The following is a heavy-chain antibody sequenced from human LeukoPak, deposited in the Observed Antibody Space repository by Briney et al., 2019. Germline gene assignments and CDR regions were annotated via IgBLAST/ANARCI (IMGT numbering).Heavy chain of an antibody. V-gene: IGHV3-23*01. CDR2: ISGSGGST. J-gene: IGHJ4*02. D-gene: IGHD2-15*01. Sequence: TGGSLRLSCAASGFTFSSYAMSRVRQAPGKGLEWVSAISGSGGSTYYADSVKGRFTISRDNSKNTLYLQMNSLRAEDTAVYYCAKGIEVATSGSDYWGQGTLVTVSS. CDR1: GFTFSSYA. CDR3: AKGIEVATSGSDY.